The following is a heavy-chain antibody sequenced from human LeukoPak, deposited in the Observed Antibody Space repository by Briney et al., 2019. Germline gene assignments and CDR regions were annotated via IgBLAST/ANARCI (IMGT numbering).Heavy chain of an antibody. J-gene: IGHJ4*02. CDR1: GGSITSTNW. CDR3: ARESGAFSPFGY. CDR2: VSLSGLT. V-gene: IGHV4-4*02. D-gene: IGHD1-26*01. Sequence: SGTLSLTCGVSGGSITSTNWWSWVRQPPGQGLEWIGGVSLSGLTNYNPSLSSRVIMALDTSKYHLSLRLTSVTAADTAVYYCARESGAFSPFGYWGQGYLVTVLS.